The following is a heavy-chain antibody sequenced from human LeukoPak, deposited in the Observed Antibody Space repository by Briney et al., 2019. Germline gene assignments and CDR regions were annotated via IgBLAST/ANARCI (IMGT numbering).Heavy chain of an antibody. V-gene: IGHV1-2*02. CDR2: INPNSGGT. Sequence: GASVKVSCKASGYTFTGYHMHWVRQAPGQGLEWMGWINPNSGGTNYAQKFQGRVTMTRDTSISTAYMELSRLRSDDTAVYYCARQGAGYDILTGYYPSYYFDYWGQGTLVTVSS. CDR1: GYTFTGYH. CDR3: ARQGAGYDILTGYYPSYYFDY. D-gene: IGHD3-9*01. J-gene: IGHJ4*02.